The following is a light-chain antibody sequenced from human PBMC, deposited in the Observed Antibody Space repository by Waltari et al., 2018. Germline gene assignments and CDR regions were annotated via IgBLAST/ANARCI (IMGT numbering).Light chain of an antibody. Sequence: DIVLTQSPDSLAVSLGERATINCKSIQSVLYSPNNKNYLGWFQQKTGQPPKLLIYWASMRESGVPDRFSGSGSGTDFTLTISSLQAEDVAVYYCQQYHSVPRTFGQGTKVEI. V-gene: IGKV4-1*01. CDR2: WAS. J-gene: IGKJ1*01. CDR1: QSVLYSPNNKNY. CDR3: QQYHSVPRT.